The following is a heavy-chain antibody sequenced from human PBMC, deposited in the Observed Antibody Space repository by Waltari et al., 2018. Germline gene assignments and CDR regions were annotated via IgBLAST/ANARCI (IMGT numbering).Heavy chain of an antibody. Sequence: EVQLLESGGGLVQPGGSLRLSCAASGFTFSSYAMSWVRQAPGKGLEWVSVIYSGGSTYYADSVKGRFTIARDNSKNTLYLQMNSLRAEDTAVYYCAQPTVAGQLDYWGQGTLVTVSS. D-gene: IGHD6-19*01. CDR3: AQPTVAGQLDY. CDR2: IYSGGST. CDR1: GFTFSSYA. J-gene: IGHJ4*02. V-gene: IGHV3-23*03.